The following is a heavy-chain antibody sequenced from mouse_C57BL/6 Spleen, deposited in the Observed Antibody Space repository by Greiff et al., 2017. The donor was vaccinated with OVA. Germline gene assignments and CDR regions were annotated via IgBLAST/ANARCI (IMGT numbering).Heavy chain of an antibody. V-gene: IGHV6-6*01. D-gene: IGHD1-1*01. J-gene: IGHJ4*01. Sequence: EVMLVESGGGLVQPGGSMKLSCAASGFTFSDAWMDWVRQSPEKGLEWVAEIRNKANNHATYYAESVKGRFTISRDDSKSSVYLQMNSLRAEDTGIYYCTRRGTTVEGYAMDYWGQGTSVTVSS. CDR3: TRRGTTVEGYAMDY. CDR2: IRNKANNHAT. CDR1: GFTFSDAW.